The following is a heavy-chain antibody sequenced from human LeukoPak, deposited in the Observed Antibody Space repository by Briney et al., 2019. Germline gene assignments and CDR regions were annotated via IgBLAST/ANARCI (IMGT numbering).Heavy chain of an antibody. Sequence: GRSLRLSRAASRYPFISYVMHWVRQTPGRGLECVSYISYDGGNTYYADSVWGRFTISRDNSKKTLYLQMNNRRGDDTGMYFCAKDSSSSNYYYGLDVWGQGTTVTVSS. CDR3: AKDSSSSNYYYGLDV. CDR1: RYPFISYV. J-gene: IGHJ6*02. V-gene: IGHV3-30*18. D-gene: IGHD6-13*01. CDR2: ISYDGGNT.